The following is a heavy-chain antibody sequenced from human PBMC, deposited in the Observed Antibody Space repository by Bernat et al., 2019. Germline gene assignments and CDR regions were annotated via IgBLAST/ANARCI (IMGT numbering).Heavy chain of an antibody. Sequence: QVQLVESGGGVVQPGRSLSLSCAASGFTFSSYAMHWVRQAPGKGLEWVAVISYDGSNKYYADSVKGRFTISRDKSKNKLYLQMNSRRAEDTAVYYVAGAPGIVVVVAGTHQPSYFFADWGQGHLVSVS. CDR2: ISYDGSNK. J-gene: IGHJ4*02. V-gene: IGHV3-30-3*01. CDR1: GFTFSSYA. CDR3: AGAPGIVVVVAGTHQPSYFFAD. D-gene: IGHD2-15*01.